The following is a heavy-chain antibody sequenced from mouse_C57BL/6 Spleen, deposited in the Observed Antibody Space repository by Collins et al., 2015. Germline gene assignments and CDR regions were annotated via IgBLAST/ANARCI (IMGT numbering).Heavy chain of an antibody. Sequence: EVQLVESGGDLVKPGGSLKLSCAASGFTFSSYGMSWVRQTPDKRLEWVATISSGGSYTYYPDSVKGRFTISRDNAKNTLYLQMSSLKSEDTAMYYCASLYDYDYFDYWGQGTTLTVSS. J-gene: IGHJ2*01. D-gene: IGHD2-4*01. CDR1: GFTFSSYG. CDR2: ISSGGSYT. CDR3: ASLYDYDYFDY. V-gene: IGHV5-6*01.